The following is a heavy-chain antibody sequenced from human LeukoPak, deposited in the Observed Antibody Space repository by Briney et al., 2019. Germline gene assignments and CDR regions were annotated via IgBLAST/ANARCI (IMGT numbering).Heavy chain of an antibody. D-gene: IGHD2-21*01. Sequence: PGGSLRLSCAASGFTFSSYWMSWVRQAPGKGLEWVGRLRGKTDGGTTDYAAPVKGRITISRDDSKNTLYLQMNSLKIEDTAVYYCTTAGMVITVLGDVMDVWGQGTTVTVSS. J-gene: IGHJ6*02. V-gene: IGHV3-15*01. CDR1: GFTFSSYW. CDR3: TTAGMVITVLGDVMDV. CDR2: LRGKTDGGTT.